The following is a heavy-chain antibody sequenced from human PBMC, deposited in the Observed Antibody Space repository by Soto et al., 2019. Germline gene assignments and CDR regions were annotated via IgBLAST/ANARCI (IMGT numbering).Heavy chain of an antibody. CDR1: GYTFTNYE. CDR2: INPNSGNT. J-gene: IGHJ4*02. CDR3: AWTTSIGQWPVRGASDY. D-gene: IGHD6-19*01. Sequence: QVQLVQSGAEVKKPGASVKVSCKASGYTFTNYEINWVRQATGHGLEWMGWINPNSGNTGYAQKFQGSVTMTRNTAISTAYMELNSLRSEDTAVYYCAWTTSIGQWPVRGASDYWGQGTLVTVSS. V-gene: IGHV1-8*01.